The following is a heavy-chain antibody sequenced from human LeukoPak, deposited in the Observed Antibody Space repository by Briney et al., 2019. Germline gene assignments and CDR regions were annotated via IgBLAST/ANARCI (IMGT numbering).Heavy chain of an antibody. V-gene: IGHV3-13*01. CDR2: IGIAGDT. CDR1: GFTFSSYD. Sequence: PGGSLRLSCAASGFTFSSYDMHWVRQTIGKGLEWVSSIGIAGDTYYPGSVKGRFTIPRENAKNSLYLQMNSLRAGDTAVYYCARAPPYSSASWGYYGMDVWGQGTTVTVSS. J-gene: IGHJ6*02. D-gene: IGHD6-6*01. CDR3: ARAPPYSSASWGYYGMDV.